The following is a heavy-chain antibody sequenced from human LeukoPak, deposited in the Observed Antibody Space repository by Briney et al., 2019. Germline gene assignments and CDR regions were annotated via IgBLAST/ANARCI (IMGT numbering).Heavy chain of an antibody. D-gene: IGHD2-15*01. J-gene: IGHJ5*02. V-gene: IGHV3-30*04. CDR3: AREGVGCSGGSCYNWFDP. CDR1: GFTFSSYA. CDR2: ISYDGSNK. Sequence: PGRSLRLSCAASGFTFSSYAMHWVRQAPGEGLEWVAVISYDGSNKYYADSVKGRFTISRDNSENTLYLQMNSLRAEDTAVYYRAREGVGCSGGSCYNWFDPWGQGTLVTVSS.